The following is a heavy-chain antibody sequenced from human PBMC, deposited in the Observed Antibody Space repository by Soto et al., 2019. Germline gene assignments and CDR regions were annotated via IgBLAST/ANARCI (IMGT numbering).Heavy chain of an antibody. V-gene: IGHV3-23*01. CDR1: GFTFSSYA. Sequence: GGSLSLSCAASGFTFSSYAMSWVRQAPGKGLEWVSAISGSGGSTYYADSVKGRFTISRDNSKNTLYLQMNSLRAEDTAVYYCAKDLRQWLVLFFDYWGQGTLVTVSS. CDR2: ISGSGGST. CDR3: AKDLRQWLVLFFDY. D-gene: IGHD6-19*01. J-gene: IGHJ4*02.